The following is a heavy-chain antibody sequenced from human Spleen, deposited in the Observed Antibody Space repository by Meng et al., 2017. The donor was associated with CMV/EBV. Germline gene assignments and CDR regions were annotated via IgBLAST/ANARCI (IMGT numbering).Heavy chain of an antibody. CDR1: GGTFSSHE. J-gene: IGHJ4*02. CDR3: ATDLRGAKYCSSTSCPAAY. Sequence: SVKVSCKVFGGTFSSHEISWVRQAPGQGLEWMGGSIPIFGTAKYAQEFQDRVTITTDDSTNTAYMEMSSLRSEDSAVYYCATDLRGAKYCSSTSCPAAYWGQGT. V-gene: IGHV1-69*05. D-gene: IGHD2-2*01. CDR2: SIPIFGTA.